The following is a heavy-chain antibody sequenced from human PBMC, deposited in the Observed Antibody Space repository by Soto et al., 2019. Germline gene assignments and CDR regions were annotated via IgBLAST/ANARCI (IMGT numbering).Heavy chain of an antibody. CDR1: GGSISSSSYY. CDR3: ARPPTMVGHCYYYGMDV. CDR2: IYYSGST. V-gene: IGHV4-39*01. D-gene: IGHD2-8*01. J-gene: IGHJ6*02. Sequence: SETLSLTCTVSGGSISSSSYYWGWIRQPPGKGLEWIGSIYYSGSTYYNPSLKSRVTISVDTSKNQFSLKLSSVTAADTVVYYCARPPTMVGHCYYYGMDVCGQGTTVTVYS.